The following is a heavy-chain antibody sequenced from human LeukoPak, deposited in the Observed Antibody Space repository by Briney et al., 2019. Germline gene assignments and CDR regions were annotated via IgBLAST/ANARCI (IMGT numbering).Heavy chain of an antibody. V-gene: IGHV1-2*02. CDR2: INPNSGGT. CDR1: GYTFTGYY. CDR3: ARGGWLQYHNYYYMDV. D-gene: IGHD5-24*01. Sequence: ASVKVSCKASGYTFTGYYMHWVRQAPGQGLECIGWINPNSGGTTYAQKFQGRVTITRDTSISTAYMELSRLRSDDTAVYYCARGGWLQYHNYYYMDVWGKGTTVTVSS. J-gene: IGHJ6*03.